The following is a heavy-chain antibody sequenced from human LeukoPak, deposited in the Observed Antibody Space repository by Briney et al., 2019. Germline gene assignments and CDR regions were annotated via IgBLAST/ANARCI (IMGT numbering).Heavy chain of an antibody. CDR1: GFTFHNFA. CDR2: ISSSGEVT. V-gene: IGHV3-23*01. D-gene: IGHD3-22*01. Sequence: PGGSLRLSCAASGFTFHNFAMSWVRQAPGKGREWVSSISSSGEVTFYEDSGKGRFTIFRDNSRSTLYLQMNSLRAEDAAMYYCVKDRPNYYESNGDYYKRDGDFWGQGTLVTVSA. CDR3: VKDRPNYYESNGDYYKRDGDF. J-gene: IGHJ4*02.